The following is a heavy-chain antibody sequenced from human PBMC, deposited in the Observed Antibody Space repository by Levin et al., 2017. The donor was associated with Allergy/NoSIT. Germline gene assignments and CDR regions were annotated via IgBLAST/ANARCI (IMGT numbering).Heavy chain of an antibody. CDR2: INWSGSST. D-gene: IGHD3-10*01. V-gene: IGHV3-20*04. Sequence: GESLKISCAASGLTFYDYGMTWVRQAPGKGLEWVSGINWSGSSTGYADSVKGRFTISRDNAKNSLYLQMNSLRAEDTAFYYCVRGDYYGSGSYNYFDYWGQGTLVTVSS. J-gene: IGHJ4*02. CDR3: VRGDYYGSGSYNYFDY. CDR1: GLTFYDYG.